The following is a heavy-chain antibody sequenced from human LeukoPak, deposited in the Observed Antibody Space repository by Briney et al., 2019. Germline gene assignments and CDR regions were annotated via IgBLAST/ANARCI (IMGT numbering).Heavy chain of an antibody. Sequence: GSLRLSCAASGFTFSSYSMNWVRQAPGKGLEWVSYISSSSSTIYYADSVKGRFTISRDNSKNTLYLQMNSLRAEDTAVYYCAKENAGVRAFDIWGQGTMVTVSS. J-gene: IGHJ3*02. CDR2: ISSSSSTI. D-gene: IGHD3-16*02. V-gene: IGHV3-48*01. CDR3: AKENAGVRAFDI. CDR1: GFTFSSYS.